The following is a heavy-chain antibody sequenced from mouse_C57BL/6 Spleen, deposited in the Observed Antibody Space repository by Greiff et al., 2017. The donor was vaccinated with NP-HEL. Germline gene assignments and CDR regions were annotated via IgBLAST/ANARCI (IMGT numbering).Heavy chain of an antibody. CDR2: IDPSDSYT. CDR3: ARWEDYDEGVY. CDR1: GYTFTSYW. J-gene: IGHJ2*01. Sequence: QVQLQQPGAELVMPGASVKLSCTASGYTFTSYWMHWVHQRPGQGLEWIGEIDPSDSYTNYNQKFKGQSTLTVDKSYSTAYMQLSSLTSEDSAVYYCARWEDYDEGVYWGQGTTLTVSS. V-gene: IGHV1-69*01. D-gene: IGHD2-4*01.